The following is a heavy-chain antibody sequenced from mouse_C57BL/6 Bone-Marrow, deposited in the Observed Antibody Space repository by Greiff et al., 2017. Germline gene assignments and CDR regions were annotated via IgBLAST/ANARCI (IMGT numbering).Heavy chain of an antibody. Sequence: EVQLQQSGPELVKPGASVKISCKASGYTFTDYYMNWVKQSPGKSLEWIGDINPNNGGTSYNQKFKGKATLTVDKSSSPAYMELRSLTSEDSAVYYCAYRFYVYDEADYWGQGTTLTVSS. D-gene: IGHD2-2*01. V-gene: IGHV1-26*01. CDR2: INPNNGGT. CDR3: AYRFYVYDEADY. J-gene: IGHJ2*01. CDR1: GYTFTDYY.